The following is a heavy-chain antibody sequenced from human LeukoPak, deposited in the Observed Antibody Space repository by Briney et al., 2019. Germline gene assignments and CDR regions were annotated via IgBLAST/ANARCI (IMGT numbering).Heavy chain of an antibody. J-gene: IGHJ6*02. Sequence: GGSLRLSCAASGFTFSSYGMHWVRQAPGKGLEWVAVIPYDGSNKYYADSVKGRFTISRDNAKNSLYLQMNSLRAEDTAVYYCARGLRGITGYYIVFWGQGTTVTVSS. CDR1: GFTFSSYG. V-gene: IGHV3-30*03. D-gene: IGHD3-9*01. CDR3: ARGLRGITGYYIVF. CDR2: IPYDGSNK.